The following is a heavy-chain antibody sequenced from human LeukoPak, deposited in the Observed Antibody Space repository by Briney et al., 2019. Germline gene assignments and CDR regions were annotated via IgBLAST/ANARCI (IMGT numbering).Heavy chain of an antibody. Sequence: GGSLRLSCAASGFTFSSYGIHWVRQAPGKGLEWVSVIWHDGSNQKHADSVKGRFTISRGNSKNTLYLQMNSLRAEDTALYYCARGTSDGNFDYWGQGTLVTVSS. CDR2: IWHDGSNQ. J-gene: IGHJ4*02. CDR1: GFTFSSYG. V-gene: IGHV3-33*01. CDR3: ARGTSDGNFDY. D-gene: IGHD5-24*01.